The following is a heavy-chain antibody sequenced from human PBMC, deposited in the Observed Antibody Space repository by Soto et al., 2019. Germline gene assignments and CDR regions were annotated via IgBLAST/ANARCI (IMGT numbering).Heavy chain of an antibody. J-gene: IGHJ4*02. CDR3: VRVDVAMATNDY. CDR1: GFTFRSYW. D-gene: IGHD5-12*01. CDR2: INDDGSSA. V-gene: IGHV3-74*01. Sequence: EVQLVESGGNLVQPGGSLRLSCAVSGFTFRSYWMHWVRQAPGRGLVWVSRINDDGSSASYADSVKGRFTISRDNAKNTLYLQMRSLIAEDTAVYYCVRVDVAMATNDYWGQGTLVTVSS.